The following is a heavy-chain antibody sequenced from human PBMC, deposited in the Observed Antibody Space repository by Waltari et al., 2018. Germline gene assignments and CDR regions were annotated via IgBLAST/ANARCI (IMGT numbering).Heavy chain of an antibody. Sequence: EVQLVESGGDLIQPGGSLRLSCAASGLTADSNYINWVRQSPGKGLEWVSVVYVTGNTDYADSVKGRFTTSRDNSKNTVYLQMDSLRVEDTAMYYCARRLVVAGTLDVFDLWGQGTRVIVSS. J-gene: IGHJ3*01. V-gene: IGHV3-53*03. D-gene: IGHD2-15*01. CDR3: ARRLVVAGTLDVFDL. CDR1: GLTADSNY. CDR2: VYVTGNT.